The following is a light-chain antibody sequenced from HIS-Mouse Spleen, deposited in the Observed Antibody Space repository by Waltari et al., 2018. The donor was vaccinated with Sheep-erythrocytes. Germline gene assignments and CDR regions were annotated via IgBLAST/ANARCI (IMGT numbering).Light chain of an antibody. J-gene: IGLJ2*01. Sequence: QSALTQPRSVSGSPGQSVTIPCTGTSSHVGGYNYVTWYQQHPGKAPKLMIYEVSKRPSGVPDRFSGSKSGNTASLTISGLQAEDEADYYCCSYAGSYTLVFGGGTKLTVL. CDR2: EVS. CDR1: SSHVGGYNY. CDR3: CSYAGSYTLV. V-gene: IGLV2-11*01.